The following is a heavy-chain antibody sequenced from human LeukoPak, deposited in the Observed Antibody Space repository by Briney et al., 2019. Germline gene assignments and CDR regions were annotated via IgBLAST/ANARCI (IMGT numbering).Heavy chain of an antibody. CDR3: ARGRGVNAFDI. Sequence: GGSLRLSCRVSGFPVKTNYMTWVRQAPGKGLEWASVIYSDGDTFYGDSVKGRFTFSRDDSHNTLYLQMNSLRGEDTAMYYCARGRGVNAFDIWGQGTMVTVSS. CDR1: GFPVKTNY. V-gene: IGHV3-53*01. CDR2: IYSDGDT. D-gene: IGHD3-10*01. J-gene: IGHJ3*02.